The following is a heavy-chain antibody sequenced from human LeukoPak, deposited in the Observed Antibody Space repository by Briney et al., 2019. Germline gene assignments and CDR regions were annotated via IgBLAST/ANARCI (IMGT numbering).Heavy chain of an antibody. J-gene: IGHJ3*02. CDR3: VRERWLQFRCAFDI. V-gene: IGHV1-69*04. CDR2: IIPILGIA. D-gene: IGHD5-24*01. Sequence: SVKVSCKASGGTFSSYTISWVRQAPGQGLEWMGRIIPILGIANYAQKFQGKVTITADKSTSTAYMELSSLRSEDTAVYYCVRERWLQFRCAFDIWGQGTMVTVSS. CDR1: GGTFSSYT.